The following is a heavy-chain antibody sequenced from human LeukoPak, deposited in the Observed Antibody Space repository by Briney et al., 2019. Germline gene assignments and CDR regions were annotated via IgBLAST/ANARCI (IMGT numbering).Heavy chain of an antibody. CDR2: INPNSGGT. Sequence: AASVKVSCKASGYTFTGYYMHWVRQAPGQGLEWMGWINPNSGGTNYAQKFQGRVTMTRDTSISTAYMELSRLRSDDTAVYYCARGPQERLVDYYYYYMDVWGKGTTVTVSS. D-gene: IGHD6-19*01. CDR1: GYTFTGYY. V-gene: IGHV1-2*02. CDR3: ARGPQERLVDYYYYYMDV. J-gene: IGHJ6*03.